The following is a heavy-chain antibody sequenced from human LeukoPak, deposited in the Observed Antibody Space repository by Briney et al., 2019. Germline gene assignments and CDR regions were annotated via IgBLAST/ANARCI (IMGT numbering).Heavy chain of an antibody. CDR2: IYTSGST. V-gene: IGHV4-4*07. CDR1: GGSISSYY. CDR3: ARGTEQYYYYYMDV. Sequence: SETLSLTCTVSGGSISSYYWSWIRQPAGKGLEWIGRIYTSGSTNYNPSLKSRVTMSVDTSKNQFSLKLSSVTAADTAVYYCARGTEQYYYYYMDVWAKGPRSPSP. D-gene: IGHD2-8*02. J-gene: IGHJ6*03.